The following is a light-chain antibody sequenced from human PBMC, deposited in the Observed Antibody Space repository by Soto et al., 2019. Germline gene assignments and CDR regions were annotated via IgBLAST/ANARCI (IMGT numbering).Light chain of an antibody. V-gene: IGKV1-33*01. CDR2: DAS. Sequence: DIQMTQSPSSLSASVGDRVTITCQASQDIKNYLNWYQQKPGKAPNLLIFDASNLKTGVPSRFSGGGSGTHFTFTISSLQPEDVATYYCQQYDHLPPLSFGGGTKVDIK. CDR1: QDIKNY. CDR3: QQYDHLPPLS. J-gene: IGKJ4*01.